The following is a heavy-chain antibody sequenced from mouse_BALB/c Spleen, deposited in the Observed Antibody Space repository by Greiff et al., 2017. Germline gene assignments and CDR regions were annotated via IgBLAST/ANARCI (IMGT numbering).Heavy chain of an antibody. CDR1: GFTFTDYY. V-gene: IGHV7-3*02. Sequence: EVQRVESGGGLVQPGGSLRLSCATSGFTFTDYYMSWVRQPPGKALEWLGFIRNKANGYTTEYSASVKGRFTISRDNSQSILYLQMNTLRAEDSATYYCARAPLLWLRRYYAMDYWGQGTSVTVSS. J-gene: IGHJ4*01. CDR2: IRNKANGYTT. D-gene: IGHD2-2*01. CDR3: ARAPLLWLRRYYAMDY.